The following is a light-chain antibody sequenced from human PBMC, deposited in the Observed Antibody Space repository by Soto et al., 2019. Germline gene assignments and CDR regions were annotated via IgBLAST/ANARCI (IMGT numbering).Light chain of an antibody. J-gene: IGKJ5*01. V-gene: IGKV1-5*03. CDR3: QQYSTYPIT. CDR1: QSVTTW. CDR2: KAS. Sequence: DIQMTQSPSTLSASVGDRVTITCRASQSVTTWLAWYQQKPGKAPKLLIYKASNLESGLPSRFTGSGSGTEFTLTISSLQSDDFATYYCQQYSTYPITCGQGTRLEI.